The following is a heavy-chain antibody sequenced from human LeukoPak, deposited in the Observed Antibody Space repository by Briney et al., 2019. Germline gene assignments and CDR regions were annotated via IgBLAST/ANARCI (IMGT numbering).Heavy chain of an antibody. CDR1: GFTFSRCS. Sequence: PGGSLRLSCAASGFTFSRCSMNCVRQAPGERLEWVSYISSSSSTIYYADSVRGRFTISRDNAQNSLFLQMNSMRAEDTGVYYCARDSSRDYWGQGTLVTVSS. V-gene: IGHV3-48*01. J-gene: IGHJ4*02. CDR2: ISSSSSTI. CDR3: ARDSSRDY. D-gene: IGHD6-13*01.